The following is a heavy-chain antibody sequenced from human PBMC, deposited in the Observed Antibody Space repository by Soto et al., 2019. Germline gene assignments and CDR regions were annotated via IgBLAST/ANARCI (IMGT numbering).Heavy chain of an antibody. CDR2: IKSKTDGETT. J-gene: IGHJ4*02. V-gene: IGHV3-15*07. D-gene: IGHD1-26*01. CDR1: GFTFSNAW. CDR3: TTDYGFIVGATDY. Sequence: EVQLVESGGGLVKPGGSLRLSCAASGFTFSNAWMNWVRQAPGKGLEWVGRIKSKTDGETTDYAAPVKGRFTISRDDSKNTLYLQMNSLKTEDTAVYYCTTDYGFIVGATDYWGQGTLVTVSS.